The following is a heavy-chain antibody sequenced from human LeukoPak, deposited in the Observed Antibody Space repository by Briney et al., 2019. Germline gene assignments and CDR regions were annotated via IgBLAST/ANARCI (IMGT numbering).Heavy chain of an antibody. CDR1: GFIVSSNY. D-gene: IGHD6-13*01. CDR3: ATASIAAAGNLYDY. CDR2: IYGAGST. V-gene: IGHV3-53*01. Sequence: PGGSLRLSCAASGFIVSSNYMSWVRQAPGKGLEWVSSIYGAGSTYFADSVKGRFSISRDNSKNTLYLQMNSLRAEDTAVYYCATASIAAAGNLYDYWGQGTLVTVSS. J-gene: IGHJ4*02.